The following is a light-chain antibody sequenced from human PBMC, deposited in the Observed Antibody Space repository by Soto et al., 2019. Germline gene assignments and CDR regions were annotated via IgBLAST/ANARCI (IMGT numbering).Light chain of an antibody. CDR2: DAS. Sequence: DIQMTQSPSTLSASVGDRVTIPCRASQSISSWLAWYQQKPGKAPKLLIYDASSLESGVPSRFSGSGSGTEFTLTSSSLQPDDFATYYCQQYNSYSWTFGQGTKVEIK. J-gene: IGKJ1*01. V-gene: IGKV1-5*01. CDR3: QQYNSYSWT. CDR1: QSISSW.